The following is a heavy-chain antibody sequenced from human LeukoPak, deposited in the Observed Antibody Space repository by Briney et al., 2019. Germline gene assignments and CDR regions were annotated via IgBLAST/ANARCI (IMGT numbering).Heavy chain of an antibody. Sequence: GASVKVSCKASGYTFTSYDINWVRQATGQGLEWMGWMNPNSGNTGYAQKFQGRVTITRNTSISTAYMELSSLRSEDTAVYYCARANIGSSSWTGYYYYYYMDVWGKGTTVTISS. J-gene: IGHJ6*03. D-gene: IGHD6-13*01. V-gene: IGHV1-8*03. CDR1: GYTFTSYD. CDR3: ARANIGSSSWTGYYYYYYMDV. CDR2: MNPNSGNT.